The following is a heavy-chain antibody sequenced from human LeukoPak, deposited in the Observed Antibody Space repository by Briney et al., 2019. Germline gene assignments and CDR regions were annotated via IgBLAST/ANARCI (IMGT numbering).Heavy chain of an antibody. CDR2: MNPNSGNT. D-gene: IGHD6-6*01. J-gene: IGHJ4*02. V-gene: IGHV1-8*01. CDR1: GYTFTSYD. Sequence: ASVKVSRKASGYTFTSYDINWVRQATGQGLEWMGWMNPNSGNTGYAQKFQGRVTMTEDTSTDTAYMELSSLRSEDTAVYYCATPGEYSSSSPVYWGQGTLVTVSS. CDR3: ATPGEYSSSSPVY.